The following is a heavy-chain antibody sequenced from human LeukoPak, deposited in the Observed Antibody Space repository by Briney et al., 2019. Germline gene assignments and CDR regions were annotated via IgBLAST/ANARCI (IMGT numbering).Heavy chain of an antibody. CDR3: ARLGRDYYDRSAYYD. CDR1: GGSFSGCY. Sequence: PAETLSLTCGVNGGSFSGCYWSWIRQPPGKGLEWIGEINDSGSTNYNPSLKSRVTISVDTSKNQYSLKLNSVTAADTAVYYCARLGRDYYDRSAYYDWGQGPTVTVSS. V-gene: IGHV4-34*01. CDR2: INDSGST. J-gene: IGHJ4*02. D-gene: IGHD3-22*01.